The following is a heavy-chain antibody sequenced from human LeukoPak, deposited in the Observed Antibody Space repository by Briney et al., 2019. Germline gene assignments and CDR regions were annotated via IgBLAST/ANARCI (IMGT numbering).Heavy chain of an antibody. J-gene: IGHJ6*02. D-gene: IGHD3-3*01. CDR2: ISSNGGST. CDR1: GFTFSSYA. Sequence: GGTLRLSCAASGFTFSSYAMHWVRQAPGQGLEYVSAISSNGGSTYYANSVKGRFTISRDNSKNTLYLQMGSLRAEDMAVYYCARGERNYDFWSGLYYYYYGMDVWGQGTTVTVSS. CDR3: ARGERNYDFWSGLYYYYYGMDV. V-gene: IGHV3-64*01.